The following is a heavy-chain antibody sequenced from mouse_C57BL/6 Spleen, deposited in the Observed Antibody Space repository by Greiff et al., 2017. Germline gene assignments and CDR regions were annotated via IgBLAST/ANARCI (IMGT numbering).Heavy chain of an antibody. J-gene: IGHJ2*01. Sequence: VQLQQSGAELVRPGTSVKLSCKASGYTFTSYWMHWVKQRPGQGLEWIGVIDPSDCYTNYNQKFKGKATLTVDTSSSTAYMQLSSLTSEDSAVYYCASLTTVVGVDYWGQGATLTVSS. CDR2: IDPSDCYT. V-gene: IGHV1-59*01. CDR3: ASLTTVVGVDY. CDR1: GYTFTSYW. D-gene: IGHD1-1*01.